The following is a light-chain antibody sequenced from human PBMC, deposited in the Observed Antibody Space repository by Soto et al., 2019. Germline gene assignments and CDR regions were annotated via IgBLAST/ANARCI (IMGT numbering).Light chain of an antibody. CDR2: GAS. V-gene: IGKV3-20*01. J-gene: IGKJ1*01. CDR3: QQYGSSLTWT. Sequence: EIVLTQSPGTLSLSPGERATLSCRASQSVSSSYLAWYQQKPGQAPRLLIYGASSKATGIPDRFSGSGSGTDFTFTFSRLEPEDFAVYYCQQYGSSLTWTFGQGTKVDIK. CDR1: QSVSSSY.